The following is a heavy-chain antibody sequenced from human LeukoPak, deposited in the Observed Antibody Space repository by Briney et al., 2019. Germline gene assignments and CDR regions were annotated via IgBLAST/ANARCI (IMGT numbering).Heavy chain of an antibody. CDR3: ARDQRYCSSSSCPWEPFDY. D-gene: IGHD2-2*01. V-gene: IGHV3-21*04. J-gene: IGHJ4*02. CDR2: ISSSSSYI. CDR1: GFIFSSYS. Sequence: GGSLRLSCAASGFIFSSYSMNWVRQAPGKGLEWVSSISSSSSYIYYADSVKGRFTISRDNAKNSLYLQMNSLRAEDTAVYYCARDQRYCSSSSCPWEPFDYWGQGTLVTVSS.